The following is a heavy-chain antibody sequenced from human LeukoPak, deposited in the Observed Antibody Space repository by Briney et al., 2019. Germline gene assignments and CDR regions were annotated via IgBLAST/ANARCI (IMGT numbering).Heavy chain of an antibody. CDR1: EYSFTDYY. D-gene: IGHD4-17*01. CDR2: INTNTGNP. CDR3: ARGETLTTVIH. Sequence: ASVKVSCKASEYSFTDYYIHWMRQAPGQGLEWMGWINTNTGNPTYAQGFTGRFVFSLDTSVSTAYLQISSLKAEDTAVYYCARGETLTTVIHWGQGTLVTVSS. J-gene: IGHJ4*02. V-gene: IGHV7-4-1*02.